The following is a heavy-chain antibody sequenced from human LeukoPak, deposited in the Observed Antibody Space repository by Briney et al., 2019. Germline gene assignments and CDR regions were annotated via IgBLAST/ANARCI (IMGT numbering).Heavy chain of an antibody. Sequence: GGSLRLSCGASGFTFSSYWMNWVRQAPGEGLVWVSRMNSDGSSTSYADSVKGRFTISRDNAKKTLYLQMNSLRAEDTAVYYCTRENGGYKGYEDYWGQGTLVTVSS. CDR3: TRENGGYKGYEDY. D-gene: IGHD5-12*01. V-gene: IGHV3-74*01. CDR1: GFTFSSYW. J-gene: IGHJ4*02. CDR2: MNSDGSST.